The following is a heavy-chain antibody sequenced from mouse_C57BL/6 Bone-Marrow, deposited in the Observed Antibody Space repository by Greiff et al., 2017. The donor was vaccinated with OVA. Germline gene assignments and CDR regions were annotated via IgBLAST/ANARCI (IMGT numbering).Heavy chain of an antibody. Sequence: EVHLVESGPELVKPGDSVKISCKASGYSFTGYFMNWVMQSHGKSLEWIGRINPYNGDTFYNQKFKGKATLTVDKSSSTAHMELRSLTSEDSAVYYCASHYDYAWFAYWGQGTLVTVSA. CDR1: GYSFTGYF. CDR2: INPYNGDT. V-gene: IGHV1-20*01. CDR3: ASHYDYAWFAY. D-gene: IGHD2-4*01. J-gene: IGHJ3*01.